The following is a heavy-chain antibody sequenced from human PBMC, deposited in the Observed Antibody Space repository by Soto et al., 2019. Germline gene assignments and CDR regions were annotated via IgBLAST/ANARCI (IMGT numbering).Heavy chain of an antibody. J-gene: IGHJ5*02. V-gene: IGHV4-31*03. Sequence: QVQLQESGPGLVKPSQTLSLTCTVSGGSISSGDYYWSWIRQHPEGLEWIGYIYYSGSTYYNPSLKSRVTISGDTSKNQFSLKLSSVTAADTAVYYCARWWSGSRQGFDPWGQGTLVTVSS. CDR3: ARWWSGSRQGFDP. D-gene: IGHD3-3*01. CDR2: IYYSGST. CDR1: GGSISSGDYY.